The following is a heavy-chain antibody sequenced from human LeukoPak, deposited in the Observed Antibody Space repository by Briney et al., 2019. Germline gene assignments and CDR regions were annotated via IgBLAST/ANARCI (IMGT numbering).Heavy chain of an antibody. V-gene: IGHV3-21*05. CDR3: ARDLSGSRLSYYYYMDV. Sequence: GGSLRLSCAASGFTFSSYEMNWVRQAPGKGLEWVSYISSSSSYIYYADSVKGRFTISRDNAKNSLYLQMNSLRAEDTAVYYCARDLSGSRLSYYYYMDVWGKGTTVTISS. J-gene: IGHJ6*03. CDR1: GFTFSSYE. CDR2: ISSSSSYI. D-gene: IGHD2/OR15-2a*01.